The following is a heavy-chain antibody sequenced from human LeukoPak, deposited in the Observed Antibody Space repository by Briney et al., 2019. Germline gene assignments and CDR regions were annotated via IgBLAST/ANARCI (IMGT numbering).Heavy chain of an antibody. J-gene: IGHJ5*02. Sequence: ASVKVSCKASGYTFTSYGIRWVRQAPGQGVEWMGWISAYNGNTNYAQKLQGRGTMTTDTSTSTAYMELRSLRSDDTAVYYCSRDLVAAAATNWFDPWGQGTLVTVSS. CDR3: SRDLVAAAATNWFDP. CDR1: GYTFTSYG. CDR2: ISAYNGNT. D-gene: IGHD6-13*01. V-gene: IGHV1-18*01.